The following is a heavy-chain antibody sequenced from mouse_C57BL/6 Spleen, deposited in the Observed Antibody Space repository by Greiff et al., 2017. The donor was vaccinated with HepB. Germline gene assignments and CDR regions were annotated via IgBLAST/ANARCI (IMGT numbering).Heavy chain of an antibody. D-gene: IGHD1-1*01. CDR3: AINLLLRSSSGGFAY. CDR2: IDPSDSYT. CDR1: GYTFTSYW. J-gene: IGHJ3*01. V-gene: IGHV1-50*01. Sequence: VQLQQSGAELVKPGASVKLSCKASGYTFTSYWMQWVKQRPGQGLEWIGEIDPSDSYTNYNQKFKGKATLTVDTSSSTAYMQLSSLTSEGSAVYYCAINLLLRSSSGGFAYWGQGTLVTVSA.